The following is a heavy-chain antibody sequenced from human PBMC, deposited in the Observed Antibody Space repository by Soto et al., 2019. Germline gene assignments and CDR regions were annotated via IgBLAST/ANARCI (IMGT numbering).Heavy chain of an antibody. CDR3: ARGHYDFWSGYYYYYYYMDV. D-gene: IGHD3-3*01. V-gene: IGHV4-31*03. CDR2: IYYSGST. J-gene: IGHJ6*03. Sequence: QVQLQESGPGLVKPSQTLSLTCTVSGGSISSGGYYWSWIRQHPGKGLEWIGYIYYSGSTYYNPSLKSRVTISVDTSKNQFSLKLSSVTAADTAVYYCARGHYDFWSGYYYYYYYMDVWGKGTTVTVSS. CDR1: GGSISSGGYY.